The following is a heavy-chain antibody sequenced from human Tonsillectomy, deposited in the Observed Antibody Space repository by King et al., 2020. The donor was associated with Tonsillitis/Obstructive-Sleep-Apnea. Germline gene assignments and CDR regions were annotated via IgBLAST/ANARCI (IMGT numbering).Heavy chain of an antibody. Sequence: VQLVESGGGVVQPGGSLKLSCAASGFRFDYYGMHWVRQAPGKGREWVAVISHDATKKYYADSVKGRFTISRENSKNTLFLQMTSLRPEDTAVYYCVSLSWAVIKDGHEEINNWFDPWGQGTLVTVSS. V-gene: IGHV3-30*03. CDR1: GFRFDYYG. CDR3: VSLSWAVIKDGHEEINNWFDP. D-gene: IGHD2-21*01. CDR2: ISHDATKK. J-gene: IGHJ5*02.